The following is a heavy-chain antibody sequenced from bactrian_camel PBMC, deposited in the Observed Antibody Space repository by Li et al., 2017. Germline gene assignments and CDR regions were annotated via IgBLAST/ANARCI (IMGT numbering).Heavy chain of an antibody. J-gene: IGHJ4*01. CDR1: NIPSRYSYSDCS. CDR3: TREDPGAGRAD. V-gene: IGHV3S7*01. D-gene: IGHD6*01. CDR2: SYSDGSRT. Sequence: HVQLVESGGSSVHAGGPLTLSCSASNIPSRYSYSDCSMGWYRQAPGQGLEWVCGSYSDGSRTYCGDSVKGRFTISRDNAKNTLYLQMNSLKSEDTALYYCTREDPGAGRADWGQGTQVTVS.